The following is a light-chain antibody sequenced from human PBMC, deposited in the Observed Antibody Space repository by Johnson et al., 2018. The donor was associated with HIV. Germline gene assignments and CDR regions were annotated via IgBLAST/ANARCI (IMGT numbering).Light chain of an antibody. Sequence: QSVLTQPPSVSAAPGQKVTIYCSGSSSNIGKNYVSWYQQLPGTAPKLLIFDNHKRPSGIPDRFSGSKSGTSATLGITGLQTGDEADYYCGTWDSSLSAYVFGTGTKVTVL. CDR3: GTWDSSLSAYV. J-gene: IGLJ1*01. V-gene: IGLV1-51*01. CDR1: SSNIGKNY. CDR2: DNH.